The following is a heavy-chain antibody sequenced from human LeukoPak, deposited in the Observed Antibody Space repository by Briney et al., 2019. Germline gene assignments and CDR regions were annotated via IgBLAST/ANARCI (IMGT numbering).Heavy chain of an antibody. V-gene: IGHV3-23*01. CDR1: GFIFSSYS. CDR2: ISPSGDIT. D-gene: IGHD5-12*01. CDR3: AKDDAWLRYAC. J-gene: IGHJ4*02. Sequence: GGSLRLSCAASGFIFSSYSMSWVRQAPGKGLEWVSGISPSGDITYYADSVKGRFTVSRDNFKNTLYLQMNSLRTEDTAVYLCAKDDAWLRYACWGPGTLVTVSS.